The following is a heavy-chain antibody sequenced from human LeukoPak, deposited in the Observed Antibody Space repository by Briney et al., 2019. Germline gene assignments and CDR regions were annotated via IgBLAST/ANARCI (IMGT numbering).Heavy chain of an antibody. V-gene: IGHV4-30-4*01. CDR1: GGSISSGDYY. J-gene: IGHJ4*02. CDR2: IYYSGST. CDR3: ARGVQYYDSSGYYLDNFDY. Sequence: SETLTLTCTVSGGSISSGDYYWSRIRQPPGKGLVWIGYIYYSGSTYYNPSLKSRVTISVDTSKNQFSLKLSSVTAADTAVYYCARGVQYYDSSGYYLDNFDYWGQGTLVTVSS. D-gene: IGHD3-22*01.